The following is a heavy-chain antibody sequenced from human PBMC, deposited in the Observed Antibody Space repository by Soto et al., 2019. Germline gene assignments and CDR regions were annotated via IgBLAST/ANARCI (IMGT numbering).Heavy chain of an antibody. Sequence: EVQLLEAGGGLVQPGGSLRLSCAASGFTFSNYAIRWVRQAPGKGLEWVSSITGSGDTTYYADSVKGRFTISRDNSKNTVYLQMNSLRVEDTAVYYCAKAPRKYSSSWYLEWWFDPWGQGTLVTVSS. CDR2: ITGSGDTT. J-gene: IGHJ5*02. CDR3: AKAPRKYSSSWYLEWWFDP. CDR1: GFTFSNYA. V-gene: IGHV3-23*01. D-gene: IGHD6-13*01.